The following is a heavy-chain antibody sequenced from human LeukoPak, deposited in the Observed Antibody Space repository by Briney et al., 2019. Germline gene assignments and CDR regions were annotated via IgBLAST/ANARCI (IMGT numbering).Heavy chain of an antibody. CDR2: ISSNGGST. Sequence: PGGSLRLSCSASGFTFSSYAMHWVRQAPGKGLEYVSAISSNGGSTYYADSVKGRFTISRDNSKNTLYLQMNSLRAEDTAVYYCARGQPYIAVAGTFDYWGQGTLVTVSS. D-gene: IGHD6-19*01. V-gene: IGHV3-64*04. CDR3: ARGQPYIAVAGTFDY. J-gene: IGHJ4*02. CDR1: GFTFSSYA.